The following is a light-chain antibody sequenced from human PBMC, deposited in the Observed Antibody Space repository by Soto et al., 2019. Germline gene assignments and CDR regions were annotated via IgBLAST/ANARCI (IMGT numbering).Light chain of an antibody. V-gene: IGKV1-39*01. CDR1: QSISTY. Sequence: DIQMTQSPSSLSASVGDRVTITCRASQSISTYLNWYQQKPGKAPKVLIYGASSLQSGVPSRFSGGGSGTDFTLSNSSLEPEDFATYYSQQTCRAPLTFGGGTNVEIK. CDR2: GAS. CDR3: QQTCRAPLT. J-gene: IGKJ4*01.